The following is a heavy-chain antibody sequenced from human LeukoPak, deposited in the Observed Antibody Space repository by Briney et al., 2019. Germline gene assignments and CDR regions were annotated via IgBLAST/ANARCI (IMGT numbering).Heavy chain of an antibody. Sequence: ASVKVSCKASGFTFTAYYMHWVRQAPGQGLEWMGWINPNSGDTNYAQNFQGRVTMTRDTSISTAYMELSRLRSDDTAVYYCARLEGYCISTSCHLRYWGQGTLVTVSS. D-gene: IGHD2-2*01. CDR2: INPNSGDT. V-gene: IGHV1-2*02. CDR1: GFTFTAYY. CDR3: ARLEGYCISTSCHLRY. J-gene: IGHJ4*02.